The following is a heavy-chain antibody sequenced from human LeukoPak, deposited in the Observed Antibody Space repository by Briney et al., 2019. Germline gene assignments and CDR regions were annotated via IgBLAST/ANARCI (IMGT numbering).Heavy chain of an antibody. CDR3: ARGFLQRVVVVAASLRRFDP. V-gene: IGHV4-39*07. D-gene: IGHD2-15*01. CDR2: INHSGST. CDR1: GGSISSSSYY. Sequence: SETLSLTCTVSGGSISSSSYYWSWIRQPPGKGLEWIGEINHSGSTNYNPSLKSRVTISVDTSKNQFSLKLSSVTAADTAVYYCARGFLQRVVVVAASLRRFDPWGQGTLVTVSS. J-gene: IGHJ5*02.